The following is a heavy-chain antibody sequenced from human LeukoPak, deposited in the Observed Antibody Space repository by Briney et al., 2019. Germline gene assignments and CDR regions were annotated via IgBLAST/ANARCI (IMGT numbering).Heavy chain of an antibody. V-gene: IGHV4-59*01. CDR1: GGSISSYY. D-gene: IGHD2-21*02. Sequence: SETLSLTCTVSGGSISSYYWSWIRQPPGKGLEWIGYIYYSGSTNYNPSLKSRVTISVDTSKNQFSLKLSSVTAADTAVYYCARAVAYCGGDCQSRLDYWGQGTLVTVSS. CDR3: ARAVAYCGGDCQSRLDY. CDR2: IYYSGST. J-gene: IGHJ4*02.